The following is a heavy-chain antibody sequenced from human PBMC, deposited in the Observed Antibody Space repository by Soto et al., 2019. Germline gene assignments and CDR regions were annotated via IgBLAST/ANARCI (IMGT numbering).Heavy chain of an antibody. V-gene: IGHV4-30-4*01. J-gene: IGHJ4*02. CDR3: ARVDSSGYQPFDE. CDR1: GGSISSGDYY. Sequence: SETLSLTCTVSGGSISSGDYYWSWIRQPPGKGLEWIGYIYYSGSTYYNPSLKSRVTISVDTSKNQFSLKLSSVTAADTAVYYCARVDSSGYQPFDEWGQRTLVTVSS. CDR2: IYYSGST. D-gene: IGHD3-22*01.